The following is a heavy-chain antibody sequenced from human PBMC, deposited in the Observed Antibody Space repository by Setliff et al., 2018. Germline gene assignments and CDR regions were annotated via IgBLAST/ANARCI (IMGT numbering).Heavy chain of an antibody. Sequence: GASVKVSCKASGYTFRQSIVSWVRQAPGQGLEWMGWISAYTGNTNYAQRLQGRVTMTTDTSTNTAYMELRSLTSDDTAIYFCARSSRSGYYHQRDSFDIWGQGTRVTV. CDR1: GYTFRQSI. CDR2: ISAYTGNT. CDR3: ARSSRSGYYHQRDSFDI. V-gene: IGHV1-18*01. J-gene: IGHJ3*02. D-gene: IGHD5-12*01.